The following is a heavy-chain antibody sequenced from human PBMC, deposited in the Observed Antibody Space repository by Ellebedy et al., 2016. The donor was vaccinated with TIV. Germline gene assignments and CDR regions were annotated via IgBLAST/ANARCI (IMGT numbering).Heavy chain of an antibody. CDR1: GGSFSGYY. J-gene: IGHJ4*02. D-gene: IGHD3-10*01. V-gene: IGHV4-34*01. CDR2: INHSGST. CDR3: AGGHSLWGY. Sequence: SETLSLTCAVYGGSFSGYYWSWIRQPPGKGLEWIGEINHSGSTNYNPSLKSRVTVSVDTSKNQFSLKLSSVTAADTAVYYCAGGHSLWGYWGQGTLVTVSS.